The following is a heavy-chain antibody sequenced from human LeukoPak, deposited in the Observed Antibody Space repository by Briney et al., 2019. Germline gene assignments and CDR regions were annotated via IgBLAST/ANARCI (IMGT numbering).Heavy chain of an antibody. CDR3: ARSRGAGPGAYFDY. CDR1: GFTFSSYW. Sequence: GGSLRLSCAASGFTFSSYWMSWVRQAPGKGLEWVANIKQDGSEEYYVDSVKGRFTISRDNAENSLYLQMNSLRAEDTAIYYCARSRGAGPGAYFDYWGQGTLVTVTS. V-gene: IGHV3-7*05. CDR2: IKQDGSEE. D-gene: IGHD6-19*01. J-gene: IGHJ4*02.